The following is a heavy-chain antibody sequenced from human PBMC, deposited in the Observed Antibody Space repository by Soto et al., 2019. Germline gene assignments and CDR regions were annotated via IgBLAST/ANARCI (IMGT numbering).Heavy chain of an antibody. J-gene: IGHJ6*03. Sequence: GGSLRLSCAASGFTFSSHAMVWVRQAPGKGLEWVSTISGSGYNTYYADSVKGRFTISRDNSKNTLYLQMNSLRAEDTAVYYCAKGDYDILTGYKGRLYYMDVWGKGTTVTVSS. D-gene: IGHD3-9*01. CDR2: ISGSGYNT. CDR3: AKGDYDILTGYKGRLYYMDV. CDR1: GFTFSSHA. V-gene: IGHV3-23*01.